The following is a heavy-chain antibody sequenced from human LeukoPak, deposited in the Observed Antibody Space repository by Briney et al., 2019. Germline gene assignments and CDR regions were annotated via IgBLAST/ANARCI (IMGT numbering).Heavy chain of an antibody. V-gene: IGHV4-34*01. CDR1: GGSFSGYY. Sequence: SETLSLTCAVYGGSFSGYYWSWIRQPPGKGLEWIGEINHSGSTNYNPSLKSRVTISVDTSKNQFSLKLSFVTAADTAVYYCARGLAWIQLWSNYYYYYGMDVWGQGTTVTVSS. CDR2: INHSGST. D-gene: IGHD5-18*01. J-gene: IGHJ6*02. CDR3: ARGLAWIQLWSNYYYYYGMDV.